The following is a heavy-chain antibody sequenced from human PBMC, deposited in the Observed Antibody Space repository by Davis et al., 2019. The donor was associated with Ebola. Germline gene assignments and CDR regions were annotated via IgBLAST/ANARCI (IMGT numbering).Heavy chain of an antibody. D-gene: IGHD2-15*01. CDR2: INWNGGST. CDR1: GFTFDDYG. CDR3: ARTRPYCSGGSCYSDAFDI. Sequence: PGGSLRLSCAASGFTFDDYGMSWVRQAPGKGLEWVSGINWNGGSTGYADSVEGRFTISRDNAKNSLYLQMNSLRAEDTALYHCARTRPYCSGGSCYSDAFDIWGQGTMVTVSS. J-gene: IGHJ3*02. V-gene: IGHV3-20*01.